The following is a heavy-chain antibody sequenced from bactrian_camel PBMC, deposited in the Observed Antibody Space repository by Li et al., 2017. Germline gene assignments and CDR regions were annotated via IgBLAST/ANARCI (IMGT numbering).Heavy chain of an antibody. V-gene: IGHV3-2*01. J-gene: IGHJ6*01. CDR3: VTDFPGLDGLFSY. CDR2: IYADGDST. CDR1: GFTFSTYY. D-gene: IGHD1*01. Sequence: HVQLVESGGGSVQAGGSLRLSCAASGFTFSTYYMSWVRQAPGKGLEWVSSIYADGDSTHYVDSVKGRFTASRDNAKNTMYLQMNDLKSEDTALYYCVTDFPGLDGLFSYWGQGTQVTVS.